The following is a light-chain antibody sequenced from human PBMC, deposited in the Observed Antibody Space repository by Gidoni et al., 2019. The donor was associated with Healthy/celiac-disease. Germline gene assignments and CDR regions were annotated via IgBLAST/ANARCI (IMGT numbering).Light chain of an antibody. V-gene: IGLV3-21*02. CDR3: QVWDSSSEVV. Sequence: SYVLTQPPSVSVAPGQTARITCGGNNIGSKSLHWYQQKPGQAPVLVVYEDSDRPLGIPERFSGSNSGNTATLTISRVEAGDEADYYCQVWDSSSEVVFGGGTKLTVL. CDR2: EDS. J-gene: IGLJ2*01. CDR1: NIGSKS.